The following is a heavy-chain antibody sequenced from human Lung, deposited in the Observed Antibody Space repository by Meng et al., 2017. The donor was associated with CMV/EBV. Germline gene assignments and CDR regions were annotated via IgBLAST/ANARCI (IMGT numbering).Heavy chain of an antibody. J-gene: IGHJ4*02. Sequence: SXTXSLTCTVSGYSISSGYYWGWIRQPPGKGLEWIGGIYHSGSTYYNPSLQSRVTISVDTSKNQLSLRLSSLTAAVTAVYYCARGIYGSVDFWGQGTLVTVSS. CDR3: ARGIYGSVDF. V-gene: IGHV4-38-2*02. CDR2: IYHSGST. D-gene: IGHD3-10*01. CDR1: GYSISSGYY.